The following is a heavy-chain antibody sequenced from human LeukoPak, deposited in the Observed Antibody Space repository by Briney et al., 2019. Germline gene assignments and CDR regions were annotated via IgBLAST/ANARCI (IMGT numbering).Heavy chain of an antibody. J-gene: IGHJ4*02. CDR3: AKDQEIAAAGRLSY. V-gene: IGHV4-59*01. Sequence: SETLSLTCTVSGGSISSYYWSWIRQPPGKGLEWIGYIYYSGSNNYNPSLKSRVTISVDTSKNQFTLKLSSVTAADTAVYYCAKDQEIAAAGRLSYWGQGTLVTVSS. CDR1: GGSISSYY. D-gene: IGHD6-13*01. CDR2: IYYSGSN.